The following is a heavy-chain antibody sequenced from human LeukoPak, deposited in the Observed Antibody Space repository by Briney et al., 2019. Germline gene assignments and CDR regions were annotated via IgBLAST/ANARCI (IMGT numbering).Heavy chain of an antibody. CDR2: IYYSGIT. V-gene: IGHV4-39*07. CDR1: GGSISSRPYY. CDR3: AEVAAAGYYYYYMDV. J-gene: IGHJ6*03. Sequence: SETLSLTCSVSGGSISSRPYYWGWIRQPPGKGLEWIGSIYYSGITYYNPSLKSRVTISVDTSKNQFSLKLSSVTAADTAVYYCAEVAAAGYYYYYMDVWGKGTTVTVSS. D-gene: IGHD6-13*01.